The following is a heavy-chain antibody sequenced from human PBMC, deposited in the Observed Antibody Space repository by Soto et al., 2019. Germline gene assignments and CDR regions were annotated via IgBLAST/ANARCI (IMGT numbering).Heavy chain of an antibody. CDR3: AKNEADGGMLVGAMNGPAFDI. D-gene: IGHD1-26*01. V-gene: IGHV3-23*01. CDR1: GFSFSTYA. CDR2: ISGSGGST. Sequence: GGSLRLSCAASGFSFSTYAMSWVRQAPGKGLEWVSAISGSGGSTYYADSVKGRFTISRDNSKNRLYLQMNGLRAEDTAVYYCAKNEADGGMLVGAMNGPAFDIWGQGTMVTVSS. J-gene: IGHJ3*02.